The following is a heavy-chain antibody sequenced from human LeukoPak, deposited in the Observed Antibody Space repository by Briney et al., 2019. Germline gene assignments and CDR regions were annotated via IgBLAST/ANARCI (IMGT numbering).Heavy chain of an antibody. Sequence: PGGSLRLSCAASGFTFSSYDMHWVRQATGKGLEWVSAIGTAGDTYYPGSVKGRFTISREDAKNSLYLQMNSLRAGDTAVYYCARAQGWYNWNRPDGKDYYGMDVWGQGTTVTVSS. J-gene: IGHJ6*02. CDR3: ARAQGWYNWNRPDGKDYYGMDV. V-gene: IGHV3-13*01. CDR1: GFTFSSYD. D-gene: IGHD1-1*01. CDR2: IGTAGDT.